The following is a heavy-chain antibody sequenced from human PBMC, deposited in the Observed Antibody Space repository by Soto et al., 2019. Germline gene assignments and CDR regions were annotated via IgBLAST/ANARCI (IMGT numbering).Heavy chain of an antibody. Sequence: GASVKVSCKASGGTFSSYTISWVRQAPGQGLEWMGRIIPILGIANYAQKFQGRVTITADKSTSTAYMELSSLRSEDTAVYYCVIGGSLTTVTTRYYGMDVWGQGTTVTVSS. CDR1: GGTFSSYT. CDR2: IIPILGIA. D-gene: IGHD4-17*01. J-gene: IGHJ6*02. V-gene: IGHV1-69*02. CDR3: VIGGSLTTVTTRYYGMDV.